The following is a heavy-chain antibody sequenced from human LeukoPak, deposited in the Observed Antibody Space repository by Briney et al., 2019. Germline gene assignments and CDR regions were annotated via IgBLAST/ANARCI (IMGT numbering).Heavy chain of an antibody. Sequence: ETLSLTCTVSGHSSSSYSYNWLRQPPGKGLEWIGYIYYSGSTNYNPSLKSRVTISVDTSKNQFSLKLSSVTAADTALYFCARGRTSGQFDSWGQGTLVTVSS. CDR1: GHSSSSYS. CDR2: IYYSGST. V-gene: IGHV4-59*01. J-gene: IGHJ4*02. CDR3: ARGRTSGQFDS. D-gene: IGHD2-2*01.